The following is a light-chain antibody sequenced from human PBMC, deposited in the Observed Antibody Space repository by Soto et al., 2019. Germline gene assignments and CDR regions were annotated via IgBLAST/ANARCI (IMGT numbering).Light chain of an antibody. Sequence: EIVMTQSPVALSVSPGESAALSCRASQSVGRNFAWYQQRPGQARRVLIYGTSTRATGVPARFSGSGSGTDFTLTISSLQSEDFAVYYCQQYNNWPYTFGKGTRLEIK. V-gene: IGKV3-15*01. CDR1: QSVGRN. CDR3: QQYNNWPYT. CDR2: GTS. J-gene: IGKJ2*01.